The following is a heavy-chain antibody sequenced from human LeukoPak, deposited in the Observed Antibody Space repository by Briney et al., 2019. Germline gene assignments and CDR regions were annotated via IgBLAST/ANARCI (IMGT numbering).Heavy chain of an antibody. V-gene: IGHV4-61*01. CDR3: ARDRLPHSSGLLDVFDI. D-gene: IGHD6-19*01. Sequence: PSETLSLTCTVSGGSVSSGSYYWSWIRQPPGKGLEWIGYIYYSGSTNYNPSLKSRVTISVDTSKNQFSLKLSSVTAADTAVYYCARDRLPHSSGLLDVFDIWGQGTMVTVSS. CDR2: IYYSGST. J-gene: IGHJ3*02. CDR1: GGSVSSGSYY.